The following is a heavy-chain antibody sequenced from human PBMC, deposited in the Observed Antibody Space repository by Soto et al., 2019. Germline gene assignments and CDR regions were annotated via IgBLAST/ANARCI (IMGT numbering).Heavy chain of an antibody. CDR1: GGSFRNYY. J-gene: IGHJ5*02. V-gene: IGHV4-34*10. CDR2: VNHSGEA. Sequence: SETLSLTCGVYGGSFRNYYWIWVRQPPGKGLEWIGEVNHSGEATYNPSLQSRITISLDTSKNQVVLTMTNMDPVDTATYYCARGRYDLDPWGQGTLVTVSS. D-gene: IGHD3-16*01. CDR3: ARGRYDLDP.